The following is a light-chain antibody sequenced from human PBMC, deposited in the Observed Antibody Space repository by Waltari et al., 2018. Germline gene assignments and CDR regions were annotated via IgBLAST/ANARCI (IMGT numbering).Light chain of an antibody. CDR1: HGISDN. Sequence: EVVMTQPPATLSVSPGERATLSCRASHGISDNLAWYQQKPGQAPRLLIYGAFTRATGIPARFTGSGSGTEFTLTINSLQSEDSAVYYCQQYNRWPPITFGQGTRLEIK. J-gene: IGKJ5*01. CDR3: QQYNRWPPIT. V-gene: IGKV3-15*01. CDR2: GAF.